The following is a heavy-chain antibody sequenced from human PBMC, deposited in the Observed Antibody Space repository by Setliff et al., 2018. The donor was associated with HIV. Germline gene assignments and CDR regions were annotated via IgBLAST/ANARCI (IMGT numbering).Heavy chain of an antibody. V-gene: IGHV3-NL1*01. CDR2: ISNSDGRT. Sequence: GGSLRLSCEVSGFTFSIYGMHWVRQAPGEGLEWVSTISNSDGRTNYAASVKGRFTISRDNSKNTLYLQMNSPRADDTAVYYCARDSSTKEMATIWVNFDYWGQGTLVTVSS. CDR3: ARDSSTKEMATIWVNFDY. CDR1: GFTFSIYG. J-gene: IGHJ4*02. D-gene: IGHD5-12*01.